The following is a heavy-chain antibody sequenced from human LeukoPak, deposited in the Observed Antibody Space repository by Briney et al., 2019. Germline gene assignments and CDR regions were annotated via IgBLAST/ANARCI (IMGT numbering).Heavy chain of an antibody. CDR1: GFTFSSYA. J-gene: IGHJ4*02. CDR2: ISYDGSNK. Sequence: GGSLRLSCAASGFTFSSYAMHWVRQAPGKGLEWVAVISYDGSNKYYADSVKGRSTFSRDNSKNTLYLQMNSLRADDTAVYYCARGDSSGYYIDYWGQGTLVTVSS. D-gene: IGHD3-22*01. CDR3: ARGDSSGYYIDY. V-gene: IGHV3-30-3*01.